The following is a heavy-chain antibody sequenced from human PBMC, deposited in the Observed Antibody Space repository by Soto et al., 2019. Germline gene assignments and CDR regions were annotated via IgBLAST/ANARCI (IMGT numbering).Heavy chain of an antibody. CDR2: ISWNGGNI. Sequence: EVQLVESGGGLVQPGRSLRLSCAASGFIIDNSGMHWVRQAPGKGLEWVSGISWNGGNIGYADSVKGRFSISRDNAKASLFLQMNSLRPDDTAFYYCVKAGVRDLIVEVPVDFDIWGQGTLVTVSS. CDR1: GFIIDNSG. CDR3: VKAGVRDLIVEVPVDFDI. D-gene: IGHD2-21*01. V-gene: IGHV3-9*01. J-gene: IGHJ4*02.